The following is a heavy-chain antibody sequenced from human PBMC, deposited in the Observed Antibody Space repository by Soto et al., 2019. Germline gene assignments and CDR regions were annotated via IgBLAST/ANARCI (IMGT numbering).Heavy chain of an antibody. CDR3: ARGPRPSSAGTGAY. D-gene: IGHD1-1*01. Sequence: GGSLRLSCALSGFDSSYYWIQWFRQSPGKGLEWVSRIDPDGTTTNYADSVKGRFSVSRDNSKKTIYLQMNSLTADDTALYYCARGPRPSSAGTGAYWGQGTLVTVSS. CDR2: IDPDGTTT. V-gene: IGHV3-74*01. J-gene: IGHJ1*01. CDR1: GFDSSYYW.